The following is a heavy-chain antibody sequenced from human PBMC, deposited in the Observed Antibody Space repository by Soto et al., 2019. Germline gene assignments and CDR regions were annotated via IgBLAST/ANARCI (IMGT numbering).Heavy chain of an antibody. J-gene: IGHJ4*02. CDR3: ARDRAGYYSHFVY. CDR1: RGTFTNYA. CDR2: IMPFFGSG. V-gene: IGHV1-69*01. D-gene: IGHD3-22*01. Sequence: QVYLVQSGAEVKKPGSSVKVSCKALRGTFTNYAFSWVRQAPGQGLEWMGGIMPFFGSGNYAQKFQGRINITADESTSSVYLELTSLRSEDTAVYYRARDRAGYYSHFVYWGQGTLVTVSS.